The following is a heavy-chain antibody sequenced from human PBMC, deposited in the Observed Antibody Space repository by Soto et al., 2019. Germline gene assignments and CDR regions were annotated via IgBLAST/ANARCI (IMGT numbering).Heavy chain of an antibody. J-gene: IGHJ6*02. CDR2: ISYDGSNK. CDR3: ARDQGGGRDDSSSWHSYYYYGMDV. Sequence: PGGSLRLSCAASGFTFSSYAMHWVRQAPGKGLEWVAVISYDGSNKYYADSVKGRFTISRDNSKNTLYLQMNSLRAEDTAVYYCARDQGGGRDDSSSWHSYYYYGMDVWGQGTTVTVSS. D-gene: IGHD6-13*01. V-gene: IGHV3-30-3*01. CDR1: GFTFSSYA.